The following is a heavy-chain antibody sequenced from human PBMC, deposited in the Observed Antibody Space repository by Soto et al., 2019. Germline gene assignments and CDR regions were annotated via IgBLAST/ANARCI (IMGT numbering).Heavy chain of an antibody. J-gene: IGHJ4*02. CDR3: ARGETDTISPFDY. V-gene: IGHV3-21*01. CDR2: ISSSSSSI. Sequence: GGSLRLSCAASGFTFSTYSMNWVRQAPGKGLEWVSSISSSSSSIYYADSLKGRFTISRDNAKNSLYLQIYSPRVEDTAVYYCARGETDTISPFDYWGQGTLVTVSS. D-gene: IGHD1-26*01. CDR1: GFTFSTYS.